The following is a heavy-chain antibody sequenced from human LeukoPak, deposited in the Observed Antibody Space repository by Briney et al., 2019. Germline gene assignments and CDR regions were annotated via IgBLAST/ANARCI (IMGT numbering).Heavy chain of an antibody. V-gene: IGHV1-69*13. J-gene: IGHJ1*01. CDR2: IIPIFGTA. D-gene: IGHD3-22*01. CDR3: ASVYYYDSSGYYLGEYFQH. Sequence: ASVKVSCKASGGTFSSYAISWVRQAPGQGLEWMGGIIPIFGTANYAQKFQGRVTITADESTSTAYMELSSLRSEDTAVYYCASVYYYDSSGYYLGEYFQHWGRGTLVTVSS. CDR1: GGTFSSYA.